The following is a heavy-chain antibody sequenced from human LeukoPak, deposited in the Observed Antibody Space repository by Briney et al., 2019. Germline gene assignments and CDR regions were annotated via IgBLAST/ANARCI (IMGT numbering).Heavy chain of an antibody. D-gene: IGHD3-22*01. J-gene: IGHJ3*01. V-gene: IGHV3-23*01. CDR3: AKGGRWDYYDSSH. Sequence: GGSLRLSCAASGFTLNNYAMTWVRQAPGKGLEWVSGISGRGGDTYYADSVKGRFTISRDNSKNTLYLQLNSLRADDTAVYYCAKGGRWDYYDSSHWGQGTVVTVSS. CDR2: ISGRGGDT. CDR1: GFTLNNYA.